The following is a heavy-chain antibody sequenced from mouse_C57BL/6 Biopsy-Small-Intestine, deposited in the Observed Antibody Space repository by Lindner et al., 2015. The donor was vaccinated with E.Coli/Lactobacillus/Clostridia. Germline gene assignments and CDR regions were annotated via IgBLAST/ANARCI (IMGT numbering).Heavy chain of an antibody. CDR2: IYPNNGGT. CDR3: ARTGTDWYFDV. V-gene: IGHV1-34*02. Sequence: VQLQESGPELVKPGASVKISCKASGYTSTDYNMDWVKQSHGKSLEWIGYIYPNNGGTGYNQKFKSKATLTVDKSSSTAYMELHSLTSEDSVVYYCARTGTDWYFDVWGAGTTVTVSS. J-gene: IGHJ1*01. CDR1: GYTSTDYN. D-gene: IGHD3-3*01.